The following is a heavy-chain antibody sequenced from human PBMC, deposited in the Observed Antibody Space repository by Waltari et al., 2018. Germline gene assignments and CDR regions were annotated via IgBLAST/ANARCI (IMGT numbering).Heavy chain of an antibody. V-gene: IGHV3-15*01. D-gene: IGHD4-17*01. J-gene: IGHJ4*02. CDR3: TTDRYAEYVFDH. Sequence: EVQLVESGGRLVKPGGSLRLPCAASGFPFYNAWMNWVRQAPGKGLEWVGRIKSNTDGGTTDYAAPVKGRFTISRDTSKNTLYLQINSLKIEDTAVYYCTTDRYAEYVFDHWGQGTLVTVSS. CDR1: GFPFYNAW. CDR2: IKSNTDGGTT.